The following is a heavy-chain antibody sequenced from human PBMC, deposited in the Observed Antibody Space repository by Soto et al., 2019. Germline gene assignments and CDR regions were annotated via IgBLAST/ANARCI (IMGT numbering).Heavy chain of an antibody. CDR3: ASAWFGELKYFDY. D-gene: IGHD3-10*01. V-gene: IGHV3-72*01. CDR1: GFTFSDHY. J-gene: IGHJ4*02. Sequence: EVQLVESGGGLVQPGGSLRLSCAASGFTFSDHYMEWVRQAPGKGLEWVGRIRNKANSYTTDYGASVKGRFTISRDDSKNSLSLQKNSLKTEDTAVYYCASAWFGELKYFDYWGQGTLVTVSS. CDR2: IRNKANSYTT.